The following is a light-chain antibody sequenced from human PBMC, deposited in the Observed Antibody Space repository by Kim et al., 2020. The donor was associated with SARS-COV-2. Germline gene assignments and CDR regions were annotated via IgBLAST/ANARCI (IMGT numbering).Light chain of an antibody. CDR1: SSDVGSYNL. CDR3: CSYILTNTLV. CDR2: EGS. V-gene: IGLV2-23*01. Sequence: GQSITISCPGTSSDVGSYNLVSWYQHHPGKAPQLLIYEGSKRPSGVSIRFSGSKSGNTASLTISGLQAEDEADYYCCSYILTNTLVFGGGTQLTVL. J-gene: IGLJ2*01.